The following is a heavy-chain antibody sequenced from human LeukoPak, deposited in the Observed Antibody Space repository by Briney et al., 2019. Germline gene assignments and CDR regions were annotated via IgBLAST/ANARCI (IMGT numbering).Heavy chain of an antibody. V-gene: IGHV5-51*01. CDR2: IYPGDSDT. J-gene: IGHJ5*02. D-gene: IGHD6-19*01. Sequence: GESLKISCKGSGYSFTNYWIGWVRQMPGKGLEWMGIIYPGDSDTRYSPSFQGQVTISADKSISTAYLQWSSLKASDTAIYYCARHAGYSSGWYWFDPWGQGTLVTVSS. CDR1: GYSFTNYW. CDR3: ARHAGYSSGWYWFDP.